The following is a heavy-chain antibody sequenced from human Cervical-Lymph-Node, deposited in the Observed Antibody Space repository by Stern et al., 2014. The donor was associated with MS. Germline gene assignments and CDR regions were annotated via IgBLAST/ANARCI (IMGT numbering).Heavy chain of an antibody. CDR2: IYYSGST. CDR1: GGSISSYY. J-gene: IGHJ4*02. CDR3: ARGYSSSPSSIDY. Sequence: QVQLQESGPGLVKPSETLSLTCTVSGGSISSYYWSWIRQPPGKGLEWIGYIYYSGSTNYNPSLKSRVTISVDTSKNQFSLKLSSVTAADTAVYYCARGYSSSPSSIDYWGQGTLVTVSS. D-gene: IGHD6-6*01. V-gene: IGHV4-59*08.